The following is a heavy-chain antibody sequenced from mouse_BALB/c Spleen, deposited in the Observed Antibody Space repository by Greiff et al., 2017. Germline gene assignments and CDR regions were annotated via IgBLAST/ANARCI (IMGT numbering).Heavy chain of an antibody. D-gene: IGHD2-4*01. CDR3: TPFYYDYDGGAMDY. Sequence: EVKVVESGAELVRPGALVKLSCKASGFNIKDYYMHWVKQRPEQGLEWIGWIDPENGNTIYDPKFQGKASITADTSSNTAYLQLSSLTSEDTAVYYCTPFYYDYDGGAMDYWGQGTSVTVSS. CDR2: IDPENGNT. J-gene: IGHJ4*01. CDR1: GFNIKDYY. V-gene: IGHV14-1*02.